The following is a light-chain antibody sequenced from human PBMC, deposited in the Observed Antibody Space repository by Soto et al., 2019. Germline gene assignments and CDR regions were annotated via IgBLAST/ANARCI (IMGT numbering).Light chain of an antibody. CDR3: MQGLQVPFT. CDR1: QNLLHGNGYNY. Sequence: DIVMTQSPLSLPVTPGEPASISCRSSQNLLHGNGYNYLEWYLQKPGQSQQLLVYLGSTRASGVPVWLSGSGAGTDFTMKISTVEAEDVGVYYCMQGLQVPFTFGPGTKVDIK. V-gene: IGKV2-28*01. CDR2: LGS. J-gene: IGKJ3*01.